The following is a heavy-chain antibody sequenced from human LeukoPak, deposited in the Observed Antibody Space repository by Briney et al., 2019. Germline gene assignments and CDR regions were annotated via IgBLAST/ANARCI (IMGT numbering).Heavy chain of an antibody. Sequence: GGSLRLSCAASGFTFSDHHIDWVRQAPGKGLEWVGRIRNKANSYTTEYAASVKGRFTISRDDSKNSLYLQMNSLKTEDTAVYYCARGSYFYSWGQGTLVTVSS. CDR3: ARGSYFYS. J-gene: IGHJ4*02. D-gene: IGHD3-10*01. V-gene: IGHV3-72*01. CDR1: GFTFSDHH. CDR2: IRNKANSYTT.